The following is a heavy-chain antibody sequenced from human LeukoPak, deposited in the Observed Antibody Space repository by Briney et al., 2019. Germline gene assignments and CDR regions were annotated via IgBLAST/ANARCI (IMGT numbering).Heavy chain of an antibody. CDR1: GYTFTSYD. Sequence: GASVTVSCKASGYTFTSYDINWVRQAPGQGLEWTGWMNPNSGNTGYAQRFQGRVTMTRNTSISTAYMELSSLRSEDTAVYYCARAGQDSSTYYFDYWGQGTLVTVSS. CDR2: MNPNSGNT. J-gene: IGHJ4*02. CDR3: ARAGQDSSTYYFDY. V-gene: IGHV1-8*01. D-gene: IGHD5-18*01.